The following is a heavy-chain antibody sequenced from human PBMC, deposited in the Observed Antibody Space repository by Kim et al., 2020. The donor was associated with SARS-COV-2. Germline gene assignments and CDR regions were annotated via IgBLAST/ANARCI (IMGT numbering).Heavy chain of an antibody. CDR1: GYTFTGYY. CDR2: INPNSGGT. J-gene: IGHJ4*02. Sequence: ASVKVSCKASGYTFTGYYMHWVRQAPGQGLEWMGRINPNSGGTNYAQKFQGRVTMTRDTSISTAYMELSRLRSDDTAVYYCAREAGGYYGSGSYDYWGQGTLVTVSS. CDR3: AREAGGYYGSGSYDY. D-gene: IGHD3-10*01. V-gene: IGHV1-2*06.